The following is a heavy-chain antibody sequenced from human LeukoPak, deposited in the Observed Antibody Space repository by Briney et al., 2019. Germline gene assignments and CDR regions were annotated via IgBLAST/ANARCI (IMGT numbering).Heavy chain of an antibody. V-gene: IGHV3-30*04. J-gene: IGHJ4*02. CDR2: ISYDGSNK. CDR3: ARDLSRTIDY. Sequence: QPGRSLRLSCVVSGFTFSNYPMHWVRQAPGKGLEWVAFISYDGSNKYYADSVKGRFTISRDNSKNTLYLQMNSLRGEDTAVYYCARDLSRTIDYWGQGTLVTVSS. CDR1: GFTFSNYP.